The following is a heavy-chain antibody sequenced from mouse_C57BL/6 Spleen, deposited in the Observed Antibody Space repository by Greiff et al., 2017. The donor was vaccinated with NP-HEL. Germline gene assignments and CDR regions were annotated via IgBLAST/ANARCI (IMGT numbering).Heavy chain of an antibody. CDR1: GYTFTSYW. Sequence: KQSCKASGYTFTSYWMHWVKQRPGRGLEWIGRIDPNSGGTKYNEKFKSKATLTVDKPSSTAYMQLSSLTSEDSAVYYCARPLYYGYDEFAYWGQGTLVTVSA. J-gene: IGHJ3*01. CDR3: ARPLYYGYDEFAY. V-gene: IGHV1-72*01. D-gene: IGHD2-2*01. CDR2: IDPNSGGT.